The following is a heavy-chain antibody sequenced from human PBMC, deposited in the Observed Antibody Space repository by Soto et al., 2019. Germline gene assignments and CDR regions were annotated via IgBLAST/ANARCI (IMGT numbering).Heavy chain of an antibody. V-gene: IGHV3-30*01. D-gene: IGHD6-13*01. CDR3: AKDHDLAAAGYYFDY. Sequence: GGSLRLSCAASGFTFSTYAMAWVRQAPGKGLEWVAVISTDGRDKYHADSVKGRFTISRDNSKNTLFVQMNSLRPEDTAVYYCAKDHDLAAAGYYFDYWGQGTLVTVSS. CDR1: GFTFSTYA. J-gene: IGHJ4*02. CDR2: ISTDGRDK.